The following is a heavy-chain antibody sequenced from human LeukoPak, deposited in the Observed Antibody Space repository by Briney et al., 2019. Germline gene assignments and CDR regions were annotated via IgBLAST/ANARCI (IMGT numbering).Heavy chain of an antibody. V-gene: IGHV1-8*01. J-gene: IGHJ5*02. D-gene: IGHD6-13*01. CDR1: GYTFTSYD. CDR3: ARGRFWRSSWYWGRFDP. Sequence: ASVKVSCKASGYTFTSYDINWVRQATGQGLEWMGWMNPNSGNTGYAQKFQGRVTMTRNTSISTAYMELSSLRSEDTAVYYCARGRFWRSSWYWGRFDPWGQGTLVTVSS. CDR2: MNPNSGNT.